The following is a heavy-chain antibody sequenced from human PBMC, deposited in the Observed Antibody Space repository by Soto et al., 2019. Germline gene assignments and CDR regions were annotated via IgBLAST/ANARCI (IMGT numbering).Heavy chain of an antibody. D-gene: IGHD2-2*01. CDR3: ARGYIVVVPAAATGPSYKWFDP. V-gene: IGHV4-34*01. CDR2: INHSGST. Sequence: SETLSLTCAVYGGSFSGYYWSWIRQPPGKGLEWIGEINHSGSTNYNPSLKSRVTISVDTSKNQFSLKLSSVTAADTAVYYCARGYIVVVPAAATGPSYKWFDPWGQGTLVTVSS. J-gene: IGHJ5*02. CDR1: GGSFSGYY.